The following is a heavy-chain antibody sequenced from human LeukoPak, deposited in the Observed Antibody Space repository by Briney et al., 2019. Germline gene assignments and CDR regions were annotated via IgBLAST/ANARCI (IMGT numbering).Heavy chain of an antibody. Sequence: SETLSLTCTVSGGSISSYYWSWIRQPPGKGLEWTAYISYSGSTNYNPSLKSRVTMSVNTSKNQFSLRLSSVTAADTAAYFCARAAVTGTPLSFDYWGQGTLVTVSS. CDR1: GGSISSYY. J-gene: IGHJ4*02. D-gene: IGHD6-19*01. V-gene: IGHV4-59*01. CDR3: ARAAVTGTPLSFDY. CDR2: ISYSGST.